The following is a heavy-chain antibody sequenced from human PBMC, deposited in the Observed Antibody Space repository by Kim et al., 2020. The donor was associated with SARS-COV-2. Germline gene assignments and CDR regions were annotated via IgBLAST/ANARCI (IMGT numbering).Heavy chain of an antibody. CDR1: GGTFSSYA. CDR3: ARADYYGSGSYDGLYYYGMDV. D-gene: IGHD3-10*01. V-gene: IGHV1-69*04. J-gene: IGHJ6*02. CDR2: IIPILGIA. Sequence: SVKVSCKASGGTFSSYAISWVRQAPGQGLEWMGRIIPILGIANYAQKFQGRVTITADKSTSTAYMELSSLRSEDTAVYYCARADYYGSGSYDGLYYYGMDVWGQGTTVTVSS.